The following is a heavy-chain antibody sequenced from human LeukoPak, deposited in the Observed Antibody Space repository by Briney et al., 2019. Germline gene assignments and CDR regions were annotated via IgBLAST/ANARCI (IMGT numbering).Heavy chain of an antibody. CDR1: GLTGSHNY. J-gene: IGHJ5*02. V-gene: IGHV3-53*01. Sequence: GGSLRLSCAASGLTGSHNYVSWVRQAPGKGLEWVSAIHTSGDTCYADSVKGRFTISRDTSKNTLYLQINSLRVKDTAVYYCIVFGDSNHWGQGTLVTVSS. CDR2: IHTSGDT. CDR3: IVFGDSNH. D-gene: IGHD4-17*01.